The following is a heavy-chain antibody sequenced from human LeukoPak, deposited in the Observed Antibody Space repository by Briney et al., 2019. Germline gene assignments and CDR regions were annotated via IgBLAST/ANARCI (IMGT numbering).Heavy chain of an antibody. CDR3: ARGAVADPYSWFDP. J-gene: IGHJ5*02. Sequence: GASVKVSCKSSGYTFSSYGINWVRQAPGQGLEWMGWISTNNGKTNYAQKLQGRVTMTTDKSTSTAYMELRSLRSDDTAVYYCARGAVADPYSWFDPWGQGTLVTVSS. CDR2: ISTNNGKT. CDR1: GYTFSSYG. V-gene: IGHV1-18*01. D-gene: IGHD6-13*01.